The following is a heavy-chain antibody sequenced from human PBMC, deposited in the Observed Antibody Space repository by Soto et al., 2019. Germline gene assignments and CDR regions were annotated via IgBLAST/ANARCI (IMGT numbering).Heavy chain of an antibody. CDR3: ARGPLDYDILTGYPGGWFDP. CDR1: GYTFTSYA. J-gene: IGHJ5*02. V-gene: IGHV1-3*01. D-gene: IGHD3-9*01. CDR2: INAGNGNT. Sequence: QVQLVQSGAEVKKPGASVKVSCKASGYTFTSYAMHWVRQAPGQRLEWMGWINAGNGNTKYSQKFQGRVTITRDTSAVTAYMELSSLRSEGTAVYYCARGPLDYDILTGYPGGWFDPWGQGTLVTVSS.